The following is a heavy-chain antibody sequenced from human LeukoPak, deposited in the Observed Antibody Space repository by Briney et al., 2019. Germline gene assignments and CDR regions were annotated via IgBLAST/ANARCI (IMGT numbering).Heavy chain of an antibody. D-gene: IGHD5-12*01. J-gene: IGHJ4*02. V-gene: IGHV3-11*01. CDR3: ARGSGYTSGHFEY. CDR1: GVSFSAYY. Sequence: GGSLRLSCAASGVSFSAYYMRWIRQAPGKGPEWTAYISGSGSSTYYADSVKGRFTISRDNAKDSLDLQMNSLRADDTAVYYCARGSGYTSGHFEYWGQGTLVTVSS. CDR2: ISGSGSST.